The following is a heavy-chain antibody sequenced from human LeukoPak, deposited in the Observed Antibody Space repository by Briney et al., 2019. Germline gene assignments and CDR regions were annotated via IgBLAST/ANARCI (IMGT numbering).Heavy chain of an antibody. CDR2: ISGSGGST. J-gene: IGHJ4*02. CDR1: GFTFSSYA. CDR3: AKDYNRHHFGVVHIYYFDY. D-gene: IGHD3-3*01. V-gene: IGHV3-23*01. Sequence: GGSLRLSCAASGFTFSSYAMSWVRQAPGKRLEWVSAISGSGGSTYYADSVKGRFTISRDNSKNTLYLQMNSLRAKDTAVYYCAKDYNRHHFGVVHIYYFDYWGQGTLVTVSS.